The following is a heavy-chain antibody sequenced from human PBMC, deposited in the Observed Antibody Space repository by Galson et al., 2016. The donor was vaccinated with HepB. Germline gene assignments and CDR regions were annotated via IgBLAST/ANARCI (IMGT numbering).Heavy chain of an antibody. J-gene: IGHJ6*02. Sequence: SVKVSCKASGGTFSSYYISWVRQAPGQGLEWMGGIIHIFATANYAQKFRGRVTITADESTSTTYMELSTLRSEDTAVYYCASHFSSGDYYYAMDVWGQGTTVTVSS. CDR3: ASHFSSGDYYYAMDV. CDR1: GGTFSSYY. CDR2: IIHIFATA. V-gene: IGHV1-69*13. D-gene: IGHD6-25*01.